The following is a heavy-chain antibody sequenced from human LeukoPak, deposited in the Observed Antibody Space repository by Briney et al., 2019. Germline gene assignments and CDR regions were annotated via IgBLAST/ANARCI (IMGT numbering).Heavy chain of an antibody. CDR3: VRGPYGASISKWFDP. Sequence: SETLSLTCTVFGGSISNYYWNWIRQSPGGGLDWIGYIYYSGDTAYNPSLRSRVTLSVDTSKNQFSLQLRSVTTADTAVYYCVRGPYGASISKWFDPWGQGTQVIVSP. J-gene: IGHJ5*02. D-gene: IGHD4/OR15-4a*01. V-gene: IGHV4-59*01. CDR2: IYYSGDT. CDR1: GGSISNYY.